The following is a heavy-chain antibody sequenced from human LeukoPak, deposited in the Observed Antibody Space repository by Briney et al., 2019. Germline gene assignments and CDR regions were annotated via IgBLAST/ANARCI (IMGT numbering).Heavy chain of an antibody. Sequence: LSLTCTVSGGSISTRSYYWGWIRQAPGKGLEWVSYISSSDSTIYYADSVKGRFTISRDNAKNSLYLQMNSLRDEDTAVYYCAREALGSSSLDAFDIWGQGTMVTVSS. D-gene: IGHD6-13*01. J-gene: IGHJ3*02. V-gene: IGHV3-11*04. CDR3: AREALGSSSLDAFDI. CDR1: GGSISTRSYY. CDR2: ISSSDSTI.